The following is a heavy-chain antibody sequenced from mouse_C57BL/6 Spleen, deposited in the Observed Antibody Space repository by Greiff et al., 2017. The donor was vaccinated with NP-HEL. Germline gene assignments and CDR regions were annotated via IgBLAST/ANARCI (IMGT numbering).Heavy chain of an antibody. CDR1: GYTFTSYW. J-gene: IGHJ4*01. CDR3: ARSGYNYYCSNYRYYAMDY. Sequence: VQLQQSGAELVRPGSSVKLSCKASGYTFTSYWMDWVKQRPGQGLEWIGNIYPSDSETHYNQKFKDKATLTVDKSSSAAYMQLSSLTSEDSAVYYCARSGYNYYCSNYRYYAMDYWGQGTSVTVSS. D-gene: IGHD1-1*01. V-gene: IGHV1-61*01. CDR2: IYPSDSET.